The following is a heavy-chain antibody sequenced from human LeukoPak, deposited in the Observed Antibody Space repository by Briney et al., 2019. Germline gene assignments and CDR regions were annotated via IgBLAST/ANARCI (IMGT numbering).Heavy chain of an antibody. V-gene: IGHV1-8*01. CDR2: MNSNSGNT. CDR1: GYTFINYD. D-gene: IGHD3-10*01. J-gene: IGHJ4*02. Sequence: ASVKVSCKASGYTFINYDIMWVRQATGQGLEWMGWMNSNSGNTGYAQKFQGRVTMTRDTSTSTAYMELSSLRFEDTAVYYCTRGRGGTIVRGYMDYWGQGTLVTVSS. CDR3: TRGRGGTIVRGYMDY.